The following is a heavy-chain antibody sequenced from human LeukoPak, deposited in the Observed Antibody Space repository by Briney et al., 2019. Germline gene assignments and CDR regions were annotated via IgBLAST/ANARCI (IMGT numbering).Heavy chain of an antibody. D-gene: IGHD4-17*01. CDR1: SGSFSGYY. CDR3: ARSTTVTTYYYYYMDV. V-gene: IGHV4-34*01. CDR2: INNSGST. Sequence: SETLSLTCDVNSGSFSGYYWSWIRQPPGKGLEWIGEINNSGSTNYNPSLKSRVTISVDTSKNQFSLKLSSVTAADTAVYYCARSTTVTTYYYYYMDVWGKGTTVTVSS. J-gene: IGHJ6*03.